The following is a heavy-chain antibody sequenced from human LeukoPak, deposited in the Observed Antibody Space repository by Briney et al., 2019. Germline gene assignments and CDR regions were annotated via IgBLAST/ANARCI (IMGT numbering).Heavy chain of an antibody. V-gene: IGHV1-58*01. CDR3: AEGYYSGGTCYPRDY. CDR1: GFPFSNSA. D-gene: IGHD2-15*01. J-gene: IGHJ4*02. Sequence: AASVKVSCKASGFPFSNSAVQWVRQARGQRLEWIGLIVVGSGDIKYAQKFQERVTITRDMSTSTAYMELSSLRSEDTAMYYCAEGYYSGGTCYPRDYWGQGTLVTVSS. CDR2: IVVGSGDI.